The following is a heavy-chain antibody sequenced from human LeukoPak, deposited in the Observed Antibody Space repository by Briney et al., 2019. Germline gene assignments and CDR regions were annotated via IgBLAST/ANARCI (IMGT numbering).Heavy chain of an antibody. CDR2: ISYDGSNT. D-gene: IGHD6-13*01. J-gene: IGHJ6*02. CDR3: ARIPAAAYYGMDV. Sequence: PGGSLRLSCAASGFTFSNYAIHWVRQAPGKGLEWVAVISYDGSNTYYTDSVKGRFTISRDNSESTLYLQMNSLRAEDTAVYYCARIPAAAYYGMDVWGQGTTVTVSS. V-gene: IGHV3-30-3*01. CDR1: GFTFSNYA.